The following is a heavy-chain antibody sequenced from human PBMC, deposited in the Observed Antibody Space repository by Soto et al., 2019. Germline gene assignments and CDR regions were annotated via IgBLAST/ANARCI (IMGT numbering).Heavy chain of an antibody. CDR1: GFTFSDYY. Sequence: QVQLVESGGGLVKPGGSLRLSCAASGFTFSDYYMSWIRQAPGKGLEWVSYISSGSTIYYADSVKGRFTISRDNAKNSLYLQMNSLRAEDTAVHYCARSHLYYDSSGYPDYWGQGTLVTVSS. J-gene: IGHJ4*02. V-gene: IGHV3-11*01. CDR2: ISSGSTI. CDR3: ARSHLYYDSSGYPDY. D-gene: IGHD3-22*01.